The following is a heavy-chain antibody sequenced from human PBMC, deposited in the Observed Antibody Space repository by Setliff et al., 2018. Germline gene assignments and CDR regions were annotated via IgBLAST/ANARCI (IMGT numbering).Heavy chain of an antibody. V-gene: IGHV3-43*01. D-gene: IGHD2-15*01. J-gene: IGHJ4*02. CDR3: ARAQAIVVVVAAQYYFDY. CDR1: GFTFDDYT. Sequence: PGGSLRLSCAASGFTFDDYTMHWVRQAPGKALEWVSVTSWDGVSTDFADSVKGRFTISRDNAKNSLYLQMNSLRAEDTAVYYCARAQAIVVVVAAQYYFDYWGQGTLVTVSS. CDR2: TSWDGVST.